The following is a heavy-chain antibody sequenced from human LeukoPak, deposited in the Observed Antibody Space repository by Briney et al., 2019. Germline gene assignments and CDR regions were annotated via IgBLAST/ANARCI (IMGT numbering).Heavy chain of an antibody. Sequence: ASVKVSCKASGGTFSDYAISWVRQAPGQGLEWMGGIIPIFGTANYAQKFQGRVTMTRDMSTSTVYMELSSLRSEDTAVYYCARDGRSGGNLDYWGQGTLVTVSS. V-gene: IGHV1-69*05. D-gene: IGHD2-15*01. CDR3: ARDGRSGGNLDY. J-gene: IGHJ4*02. CDR2: IIPIFGTA. CDR1: GGTFSDYA.